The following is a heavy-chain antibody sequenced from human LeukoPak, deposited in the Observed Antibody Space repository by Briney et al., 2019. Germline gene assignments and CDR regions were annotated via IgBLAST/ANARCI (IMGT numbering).Heavy chain of an antibody. V-gene: IGHV3-23*01. J-gene: IGHJ4*02. CDR1: GFTFSSYA. Sequence: GGSLRLSCAASGFTFSSYAMSWVRQAPGKGLDWVSLISDSVGGTYYADSVKGRFTISRDNSKNTLCLQMNSLRAEDTAVYYCAKGGSSGWYHLDFWGQGTLVTVSS. CDR2: ISDSVGGT. CDR3: AKGGSSGWYHLDF. D-gene: IGHD6-19*01.